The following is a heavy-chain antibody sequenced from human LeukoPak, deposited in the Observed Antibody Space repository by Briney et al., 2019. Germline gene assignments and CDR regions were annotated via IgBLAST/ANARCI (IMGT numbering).Heavy chain of an antibody. CDR2: IYTSGST. J-gene: IGHJ4*02. CDR1: GGSISSYY. D-gene: IGHD6-19*01. Sequence: SETLSLTCTVSGGSISSYYWSWIRQPAGKGLEWIGRIYTSGSTNYNPSLKSRVTMSVDTSKNQFSLKLSSVTAADTAVYYCARDREIAVASYFDYWGQGTLVTVSS. CDR3: ARDREIAVASYFDY. V-gene: IGHV4-4*07.